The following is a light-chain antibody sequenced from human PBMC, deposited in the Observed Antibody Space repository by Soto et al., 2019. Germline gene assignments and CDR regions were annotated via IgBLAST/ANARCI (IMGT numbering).Light chain of an antibody. CDR1: SSDIGAYNF. Sequence: QSALTQPASVSGSPGQSITISCTGTSSDIGAYNFVSWYQQHPGKAPKLMLYDVNIRPSGVSNRFSGSKSGNTASLTISWLQAEDDADYYCTSWTTSTTMIFGGGTKVTVL. CDR3: TSWTTSTTMI. J-gene: IGLJ2*01. CDR2: DVN. V-gene: IGLV2-14*03.